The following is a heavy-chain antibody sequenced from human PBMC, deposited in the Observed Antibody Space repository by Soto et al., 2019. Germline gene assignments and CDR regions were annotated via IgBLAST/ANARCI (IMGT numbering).Heavy chain of an antibody. J-gene: IGHJ6*02. CDR3: ARVAATNDYYGMDV. D-gene: IGHD6-25*01. CDR2: IWYDGGNK. CDR1: GFTFSSYG. V-gene: IGHV3-33*01. Sequence: PGGSLRLSCAASGFTFSSYGMHWVRQAPGKGLEWVAVIWYDGGNKYYADSVKGRFTISRDNAKNTLYLQMNSLRAEDTAVYYCARVAATNDYYGMDVWGQGTTVTVSS.